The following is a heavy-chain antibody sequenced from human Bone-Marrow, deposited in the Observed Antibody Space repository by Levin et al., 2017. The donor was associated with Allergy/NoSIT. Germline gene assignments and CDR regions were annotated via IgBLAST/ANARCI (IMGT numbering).Heavy chain of an antibody. V-gene: IGHV1-8*01. CDR2: MNPNTGKT. D-gene: IGHD5-24*01. CDR3: AGARDGYNFGAT. Sequence: GESLKISCKASGDALTSCDINWVRQASGQGLEWIGWMNPNTGKTGYAQKFQGRVTMTRNTSINTAYMELSSLRFDDTSVYYCAGARDGYNFGATWGQGTLVTVSS. CDR1: GDALTSCD. J-gene: IGHJ5*02.